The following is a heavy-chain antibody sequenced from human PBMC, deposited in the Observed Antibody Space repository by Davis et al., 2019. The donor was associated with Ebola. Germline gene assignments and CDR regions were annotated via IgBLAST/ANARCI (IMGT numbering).Heavy chain of an antibody. CDR1: GYTFTSYA. Sequence: AASVKVSCKASGYTFTSYAMHWVRQAPGQRLEWMGWINAGNGNTKYSQKFQGRVTITRDTSASTAYMELSSLRSEDTAVYFCARTFVGGWLFDYWGQGTLVTVSS. D-gene: IGHD1-26*01. V-gene: IGHV1-3*01. CDR3: ARTFVGGWLFDY. J-gene: IGHJ4*02. CDR2: INAGNGNT.